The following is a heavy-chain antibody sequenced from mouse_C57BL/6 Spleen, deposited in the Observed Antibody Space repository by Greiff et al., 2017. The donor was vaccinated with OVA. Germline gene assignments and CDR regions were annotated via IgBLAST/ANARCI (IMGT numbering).Heavy chain of an antibody. CDR2: ISSGGDYI. Sequence: EVKVVESGEGLVKPGGSLKLSCAASGFTFSSYAMSWVRQTPEKRLEWVAYISSGGDYIYYADTVKGRFTISRDNARNTLYLQMSSLKSEDTAMYYCTREITTVAPYYFDYWGQGTTLTVSS. V-gene: IGHV5-9-1*02. CDR3: TREITTVAPYYFDY. D-gene: IGHD1-1*01. CDR1: GFTFSSYA. J-gene: IGHJ2*01.